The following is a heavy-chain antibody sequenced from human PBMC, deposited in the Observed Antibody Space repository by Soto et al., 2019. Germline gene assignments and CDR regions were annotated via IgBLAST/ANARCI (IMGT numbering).Heavy chain of an antibody. CDR1: GFTFSSYS. J-gene: IGHJ6*03. D-gene: IGHD2-15*01. V-gene: IGHV3-21*01. Sequence: GGSLRLSCAASGFTFSSYSMNWVRQAPGEGLEWVSSISSSSSYIYYADPVKGRFPISRDNAKNSLYLQMNSLRAEDTAVYYCAKGSDHDYYYYMDVWGKGTTVTVSS. CDR3: AKGSDHDYYYYMDV. CDR2: ISSSSSYI.